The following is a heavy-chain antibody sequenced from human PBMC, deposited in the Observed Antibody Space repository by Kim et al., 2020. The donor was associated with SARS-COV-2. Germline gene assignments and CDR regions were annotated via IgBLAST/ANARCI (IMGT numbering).Heavy chain of an antibody. CDR1: GFTFSSHW. CDR2: INGDGSTT. Sequence: GGSLRLSCAASGFTFSSHWMHWVRQAPGKGLVWVSRINGDGSTTSYADSVKGRFTISRDNAKNTLYLQMNSLRAEDTAVYYCARRQFTSGWYYCDFWGQG. CDR3: ARRQFTSGWYYCDF. D-gene: IGHD6-19*01. J-gene: IGHJ4*02. V-gene: IGHV3-74*01.